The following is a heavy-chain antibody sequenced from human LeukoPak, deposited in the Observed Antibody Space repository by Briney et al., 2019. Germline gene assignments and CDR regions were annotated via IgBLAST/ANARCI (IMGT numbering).Heavy chain of an antibody. D-gene: IGHD3-22*01. CDR3: ARENYCDSTGYKFDY. J-gene: IGHJ4*02. CDR2: INPSGGRT. Sequence: ASVKVSCKASGYTFTSYYMHWERQAPGQGLEWMGIINPSGGRTTYAQKLQGRVTITRDMSTSTVYMELSSLKSEDTAMYYCARENYCDSTGYKFDYWGQGTLVTVSS. V-gene: IGHV1-46*01. CDR1: GYTFTSYY.